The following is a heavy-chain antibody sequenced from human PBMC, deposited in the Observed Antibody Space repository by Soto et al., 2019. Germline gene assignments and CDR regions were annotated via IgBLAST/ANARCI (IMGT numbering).Heavy chain of an antibody. D-gene: IGHD4-17*01. CDR2: ISGSGSTI. CDR1: GFTFGDDY. V-gene: IGHV3-11*01. Sequence: QVQLVESGGGLTKPGGSLRLSCEASGFTFGDDYMSWLRQAPGRGLEWISYISGSGSTIYYADSVKGRFTISRDNSKNSLYLEMNSLRAEDTAVYYCARGVSVNRFAPWGQGTRVTVSS. CDR3: ARGVSVNRFAP. J-gene: IGHJ5*02.